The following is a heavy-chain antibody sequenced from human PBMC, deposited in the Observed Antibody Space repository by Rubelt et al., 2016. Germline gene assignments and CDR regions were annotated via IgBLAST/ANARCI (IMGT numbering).Heavy chain of an antibody. D-gene: IGHD6-13*01. V-gene: IGHV1-69*13. CDR1: GYTFTSYG. Sequence: QVQLVQSGAEVKKPGASVKVSCKASGYTFTSYGISWVRQAPGQGLEWMGGIIPIFGTATYAQKFTGSGTIIADESTSTSYMELSSLRSEDTAVYYCARRQQLGPFDYWGQGTLVTVSS. CDR2: IIPIFGTA. CDR3: ARRQQLGPFDY. J-gene: IGHJ4*02.